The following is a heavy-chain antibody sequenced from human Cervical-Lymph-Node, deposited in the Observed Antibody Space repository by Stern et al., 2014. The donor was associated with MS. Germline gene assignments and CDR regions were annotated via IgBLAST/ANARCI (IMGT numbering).Heavy chain of an antibody. CDR1: GFTFSDSY. D-gene: IGHD6-13*01. V-gene: IGHV3-11*01. J-gene: IGHJ5*02. CDR3: AKGRGSSWYEH. Sequence: DQLVESGGGLVQPGGSLRLSCTASGFTFSDSYIRWIRQAPGKGLEWVSYIDSSASVKFYADSVKGRFTISRDNAKNSLYLQMNSLRAEDTALYYCAKGRGSSWYEHWGQGTLVTVSS. CDR2: IDSSASVK.